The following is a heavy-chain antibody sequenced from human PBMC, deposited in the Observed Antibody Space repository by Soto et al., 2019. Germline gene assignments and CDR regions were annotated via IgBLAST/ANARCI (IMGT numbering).Heavy chain of an antibody. D-gene: IGHD2-15*01. CDR2: IYYSGST. CDR3: ARDGGSGDLFFDY. J-gene: IGHJ4*02. V-gene: IGHV4-31*03. Sequence: ASETLSLTCTVSGGSISSGGYYWSWIRQHPGKGLEWIGYIYYSGSTYYNPSLKSRVTISVDTSKNQFSLKLSSVTAADTAVYYCARDGGSGDLFFDYWGQGTLVTVSS. CDR1: GGSISSGGYY.